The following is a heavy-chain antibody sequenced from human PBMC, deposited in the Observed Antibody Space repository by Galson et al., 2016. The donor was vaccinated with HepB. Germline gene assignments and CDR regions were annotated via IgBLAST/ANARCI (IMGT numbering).Heavy chain of an antibody. CDR1: GGTFSNYI. Sequence: SVKVSCKASGGTFSNYIITWVRQAPGQGPEWMGGIVPVFGTTNYAQKFQDRVTITADKSTNIAYMELRSLTSEDTAVYYCARDRNYIFQYYFGMDVWGQGTTVTVSS. D-gene: IGHD3-10*01. J-gene: IGHJ6*02. CDR2: IVPVFGTT. CDR3: ARDRNYIFQYYFGMDV. V-gene: IGHV1-69*06.